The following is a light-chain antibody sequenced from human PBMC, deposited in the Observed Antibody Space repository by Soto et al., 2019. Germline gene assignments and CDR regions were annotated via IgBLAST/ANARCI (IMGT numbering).Light chain of an antibody. J-gene: IGKJ1*01. V-gene: IGKV1-6*01. CDR1: QVIGSA. CDR3: LQDINYPWT. CDR2: GSS. Sequence: IQMTQSPSSLSASVGDRVTISCRASQVIGSALGWYQQKPGKTPKVLIYGSSNLQSGVPPRFSGSGSGTDFTLAISSLQPEDSATYYCLQDINYPWTFGQGTKVDIK.